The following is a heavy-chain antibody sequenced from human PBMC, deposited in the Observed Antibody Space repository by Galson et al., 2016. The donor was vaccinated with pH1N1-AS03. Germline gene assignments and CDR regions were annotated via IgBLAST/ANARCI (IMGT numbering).Heavy chain of an antibody. Sequence: ETLPLTCGVYGGSLSDFYWNWVRQTPGKGLEWIGDGNRRGSISYNPSLESRVSISLDTSKNQFSLRMTSVTAADTAVYYCARGPGATVTTSGPLDYWGQGALVTVSS. V-gene: IGHV4-34*01. J-gene: IGHJ4*02. CDR2: GNRRGSI. D-gene: IGHD4-17*01. CDR1: GGSLSDFY. CDR3: ARGPGATVTTSGPLDY.